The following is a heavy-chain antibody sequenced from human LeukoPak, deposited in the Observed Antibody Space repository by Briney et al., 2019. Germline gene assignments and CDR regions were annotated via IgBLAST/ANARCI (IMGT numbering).Heavy chain of an antibody. CDR3: ARDSSRYSTGPIDY. D-gene: IGHD5-18*01. CDR1: GFNFQSYH. Sequence: GGSLRLSCTASGFNFQSYHMNWVRQAPGKGPEWVSSISSTSTSMYYADSVKGRFTISRDNAKNSLYLQMNSLRAEDTALYFCARDSSRYSTGPIDYWGQGILVTVSS. V-gene: IGHV3-21*01. J-gene: IGHJ4*02. CDR2: ISSTSTSM.